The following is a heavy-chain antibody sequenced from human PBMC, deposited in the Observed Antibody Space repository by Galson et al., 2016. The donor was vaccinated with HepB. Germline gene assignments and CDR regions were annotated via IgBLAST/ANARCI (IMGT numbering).Heavy chain of an antibody. V-gene: IGHV3-30*18. CDR2: VSNDGSHK. Sequence: SLRLSCAASGFTFSSYGMHWVRQASGTGLEWVAVVSNDGSHKDYADSVKGRFAISRDNSKNTLYLQMNSLRPEDTAVYYCAKDALITLVRGVIMSYFDYWGQGALVTVSS. D-gene: IGHD3-10*01. J-gene: IGHJ4*02. CDR3: AKDALITLVRGVIMSYFDY. CDR1: GFTFSSYG.